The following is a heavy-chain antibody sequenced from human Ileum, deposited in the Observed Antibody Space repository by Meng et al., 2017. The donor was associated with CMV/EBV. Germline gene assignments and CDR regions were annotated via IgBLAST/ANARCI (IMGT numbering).Heavy chain of an antibody. D-gene: IGHD1-1*01. CDR3: ARDSLEPTGVGFDF. Sequence: GESLKISCAASGFTFSDYYMSWIRQAPGKGLEWVSYISSSGSTKYYSDSVKDRFTISRDNAKKSLYLQMNSLRAGDTAVYYCARDSLEPTGVGFDFWGQGTLVTVSS. CDR1: GFTFSDYY. V-gene: IGHV3-11*01. CDR2: ISSSGSTK. J-gene: IGHJ4*02.